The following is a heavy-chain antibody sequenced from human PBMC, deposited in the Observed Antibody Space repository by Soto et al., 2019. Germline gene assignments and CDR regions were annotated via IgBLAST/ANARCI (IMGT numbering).Heavy chain of an antibody. CDR1: GVYIGSGY. D-gene: IGHD2-2*01. Sequence: SETHSLTSIVSGVYIGSGYCTWIRQSPGKGLEWIGYISHSGLRHYRASLQSRLTMSVETSKNQFSLNLTSVTAADTAIYYCATSNTTCPGCYSWGQGTLVTVSS. CDR3: ATSNTTCPGCYS. J-gene: IGHJ5*02. CDR2: ISHSGLR. V-gene: IGHV4-59*01.